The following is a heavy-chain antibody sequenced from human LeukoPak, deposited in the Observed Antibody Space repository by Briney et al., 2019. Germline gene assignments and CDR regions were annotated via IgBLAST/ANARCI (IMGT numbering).Heavy chain of an antibody. J-gene: IGHJ4*02. D-gene: IGHD5-18*01. CDR2: IYYSGST. CDR1: DGSISSYY. CDR3: ARGGSARYTAMDY. Sequence: SETLSLTCTVSDGSISSYYWSWIRQSPGKGLEWIGYIYYSGSTNYNPSLKSRVTISVDTSKNQFSLKLSSVTAADTAVYYCARGGSARYTAMDYWGQGTLVTVSS. V-gene: IGHV4-59*01.